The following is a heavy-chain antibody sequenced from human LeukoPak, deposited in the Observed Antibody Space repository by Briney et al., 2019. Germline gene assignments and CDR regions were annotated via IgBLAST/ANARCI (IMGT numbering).Heavy chain of an antibody. CDR2: IFHNGNT. J-gene: IGHJ5*02. Sequence: SETLSLTCTVSGYSISSDYYWGWIRQPPGKGVGWIGNIFHNGNTYYKPSLKGRVTMSIDTSKKQFSLKLSSVTAADTAVSYCARHPSSTSPGHWFDPWGQGTLVTVSS. CDR3: ARHPSSTSPGHWFDP. D-gene: IGHD2-2*01. V-gene: IGHV4-38-2*02. CDR1: GYSISSDYY.